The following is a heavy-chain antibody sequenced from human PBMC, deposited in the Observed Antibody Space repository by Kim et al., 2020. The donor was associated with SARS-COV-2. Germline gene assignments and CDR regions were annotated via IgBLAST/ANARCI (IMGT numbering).Heavy chain of an antibody. CDR3: AKDHRAAAGTAAGWFDP. J-gene: IGHJ5*02. D-gene: IGHD6-13*01. V-gene: IGHV3-33*06. Sequence: GGSLRLSCAASGFTFSSYGMHWVRQAPGKGLEWVAVIWYDGSNKYYADSVKGRFTISRDNSKNTLYLQMNSLRAEDTAVYYCAKDHRAAAGTAAGWFDPWGQGTLVTVSS. CDR1: GFTFSSYG. CDR2: IWYDGSNK.